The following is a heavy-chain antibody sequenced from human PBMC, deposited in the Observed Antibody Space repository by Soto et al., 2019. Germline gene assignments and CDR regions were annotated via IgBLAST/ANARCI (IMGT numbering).Heavy chain of an antibody. CDR1: GYTFTSYV. V-gene: IGHV1-18*01. CDR2: ISAYNGNT. Sequence: ASVKVSCKASGYTFTSYVISWVRQAPGQGLEWMGWISAYNGNTNYAQKLQGRVTMTTDTSTSTAYMELRSLRSDDTAVYYCASGEAVAGSFYYYMDVWGKGTTVTVSS. J-gene: IGHJ6*03. CDR3: ASGEAVAGSFYYYMDV. D-gene: IGHD6-19*01.